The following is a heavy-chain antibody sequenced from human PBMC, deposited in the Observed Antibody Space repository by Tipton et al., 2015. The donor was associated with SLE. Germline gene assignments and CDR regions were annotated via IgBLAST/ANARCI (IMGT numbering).Heavy chain of an antibody. D-gene: IGHD6-13*01. Sequence: TLSLTCTVSGYSITSGDYWGWIRQPPGKGLEWIGYIYYSGSTNYNPSLKSRVTISVDTSKNQFSLKLNSVTAADAAVYYCARRGALAAAGVYYYYGMDVWGQGTTVTVSS. CDR3: ARRGALAAAGVYYYYGMDV. CDR1: GYSITSGDY. J-gene: IGHJ6*02. CDR2: IYYSGST. V-gene: IGHV4-59*13.